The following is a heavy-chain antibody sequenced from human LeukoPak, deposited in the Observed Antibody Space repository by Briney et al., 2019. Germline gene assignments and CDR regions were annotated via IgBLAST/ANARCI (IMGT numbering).Heavy chain of an antibody. CDR3: AADLGLGTYHVGYGLAEEDC. CDR2: IVVGSGNT. D-gene: IGHD7-27*01. V-gene: IGHV1-58*02. Sequence: SVKVSCKASGFIFSSSTMQWVRRARGQRLEWIGWIVVGSGNTNYSQKFQERLTITRDMSTSTAYMELSSLRSEDPAVYYCAADLGLGTYHVGYGLAEEDCWGQGTLVTVSS. CDR1: GFIFSSST. J-gene: IGHJ4*02.